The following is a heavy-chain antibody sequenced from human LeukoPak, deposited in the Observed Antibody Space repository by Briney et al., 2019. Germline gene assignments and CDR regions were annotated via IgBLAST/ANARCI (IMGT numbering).Heavy chain of an antibody. Sequence: SETLSLTCTVSGGPISSYYWSWIRQPPGKGLEWIGYIHYSGSTNYNPSLKSRVTISVDTSKNQFSLKLSSVTAADTAVYYCASPAVVKGWWYFDLWGRGTLVTVSS. CDR3: ASPAVVKGWWYFDL. CDR1: GGPISSYY. J-gene: IGHJ2*01. V-gene: IGHV4-59*01. CDR2: IHYSGST. D-gene: IGHD3-22*01.